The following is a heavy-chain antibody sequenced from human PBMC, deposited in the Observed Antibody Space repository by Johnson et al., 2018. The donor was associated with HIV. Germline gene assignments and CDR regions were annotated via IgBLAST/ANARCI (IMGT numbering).Heavy chain of an antibody. J-gene: IGHJ3*02. CDR2: IWYDGSNK. V-gene: IGHV3-33*01. CDR3: ARDWGTVTSGFGAFDI. Sequence: QVQLVESGGGVVQPGRSLRLSCAASGFTFSSYGMHWVRQAPGQGLEWVAVIWYDGSNKYYADSVKGRFTISRDNSKHTLYLQMNSLRAEDTAVYYCARDWGTVTSGFGAFDIWGQGTMVTVSS. D-gene: IGHD4-17*01. CDR1: GFTFSSYG.